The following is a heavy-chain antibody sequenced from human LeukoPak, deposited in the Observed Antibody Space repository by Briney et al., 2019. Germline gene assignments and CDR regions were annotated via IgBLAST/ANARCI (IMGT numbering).Heavy chain of an antibody. J-gene: IGHJ4*02. D-gene: IGHD3-22*01. CDR3: ARDPYYYDSSGYYRSRNLDY. CDR2: ISAYNGNT. V-gene: IGHV1-18*01. Sequence: GASVKVSCKASGYTFTSYGISWVRQAPGQGLEWMGWISAYNGNTNYAQKLQGRVTMTTDTSTSTAYMELRSLRSDDTAVYYCARDPYYYDSSGYYRSRNLDYWGQGTLVTVSS. CDR1: GYTFTSYG.